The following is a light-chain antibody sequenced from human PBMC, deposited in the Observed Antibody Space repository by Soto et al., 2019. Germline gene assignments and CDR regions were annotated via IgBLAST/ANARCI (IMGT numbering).Light chain of an antibody. CDR2: AAS. V-gene: IGKV1-39*01. J-gene: IGKJ4*01. CDR1: QSISSY. CDR3: QQYGSSELT. Sequence: DIQMTQSPSSLSASVGDRVTITCRASQSISSYLNWYQHKPGKAPKLLIYAASSLQSGVPSRFSGSESGTDFTLTISSLQPEDFAVYYCQQYGSSELTFGGGTKVEIK.